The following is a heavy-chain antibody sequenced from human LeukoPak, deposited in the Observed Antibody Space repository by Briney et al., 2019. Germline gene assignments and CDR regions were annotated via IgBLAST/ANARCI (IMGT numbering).Heavy chain of an antibody. Sequence: GGSLRLSCVASGFTFSSYSMNWVRQAPGKGLEWVSYISSSSSTIYYADSVKGRFTISRDNAKNSLYLQMNSLRAEDTAVYYCAREGARPSGYYYYMDVWGKGTTVTVSS. CDR1: GFTFSSYS. J-gene: IGHJ6*03. CDR3: AREGARPSGYYYYMDV. V-gene: IGHV3-48*04. CDR2: ISSSSSTI. D-gene: IGHD3-10*01.